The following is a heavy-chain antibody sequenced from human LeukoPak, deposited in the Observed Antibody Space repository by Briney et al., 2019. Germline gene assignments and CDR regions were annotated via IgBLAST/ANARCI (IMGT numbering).Heavy chain of an antibody. J-gene: IGHJ4*02. CDR3: AANSADYNTLGSSYKV. CDR1: GGSISSSSYY. Sequence: SETLSLTCTVSGGSISSSSYYWGWIRQPPGKGLEWIGSIYYSGSTYYNPSLKSRVTISVDTSKNHFSLKLSSVTAADTAVYYCAANSADYNTLGSSYKVWGQGTLVTVSS. D-gene: IGHD3-10*01. CDR2: IYYSGST. V-gene: IGHV4-39*02.